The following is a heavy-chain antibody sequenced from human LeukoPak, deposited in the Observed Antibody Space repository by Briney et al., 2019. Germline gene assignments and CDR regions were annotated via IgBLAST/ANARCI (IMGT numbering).Heavy chain of an antibody. J-gene: IGHJ3*02. D-gene: IGHD2-15*01. CDR1: GCDFNGYY. Sequence: GASVKVSCKASGCDFNGYYIHWVRQTPGQGLEWMGWIKPKSGGTGYAEEFQGRVTMTSDRSVTTAYLELSRLRSDDTAVYYCAREPTIVVVVAALDAFDIWGQGTMVTVSS. V-gene: IGHV1-2*02. CDR3: AREPTIVVVVAALDAFDI. CDR2: IKPKSGGT.